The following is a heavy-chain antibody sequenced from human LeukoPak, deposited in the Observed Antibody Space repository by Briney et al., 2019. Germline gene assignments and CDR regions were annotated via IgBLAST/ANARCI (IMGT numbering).Heavy chain of an antibody. CDR1: GFTFSNYW. J-gene: IGHJ4*02. Sequence: PGGSLRLSCAASGFTFSNYWMIWVRQAPGKGLEWVGRVKSKTDGGTTDYAAPVKGRFTISRDDSKNTLYLQMNSLKTEDTAVYYCTTERDGYNLGLNWGQGTLVTVSS. V-gene: IGHV3-15*01. D-gene: IGHD5-24*01. CDR2: VKSKTDGGTT. CDR3: TTERDGYNLGLN.